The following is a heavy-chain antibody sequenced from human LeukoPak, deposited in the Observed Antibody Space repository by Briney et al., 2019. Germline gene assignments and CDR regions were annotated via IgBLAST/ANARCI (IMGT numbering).Heavy chain of an antibody. CDR1: GFTFSSYS. D-gene: IGHD6-19*01. CDR2: ISSSSSYI. V-gene: IGHV3-21*01. Sequence: PGGSLRLSCAASGFTFSSYSMNWVRQAPGKGLEWVSSISSSSSYIYYADSVKGRFTISRDNAKNSLYLQMNSLRAEDTAVYYCARDISGDPSDAFDIWGQGTMVTVSS. CDR3: ARDISGDPSDAFDI. J-gene: IGHJ3*02.